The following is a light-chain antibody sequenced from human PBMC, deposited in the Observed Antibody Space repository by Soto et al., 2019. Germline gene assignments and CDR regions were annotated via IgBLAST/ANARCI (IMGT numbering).Light chain of an antibody. CDR3: QQYGSSPFT. V-gene: IGKV3-20*01. CDR1: QSFSSSY. Sequence: EIVLTQSPGTLSLSPGERATLSCRASQSFSSSYLAWYQQKPGQAPRLLIYAASSMATGIPDRFSGSGSGTDFTLTISRLEPEDFAVYYCQQYGSSPFTFGPGTKVDIK. CDR2: AAS. J-gene: IGKJ3*01.